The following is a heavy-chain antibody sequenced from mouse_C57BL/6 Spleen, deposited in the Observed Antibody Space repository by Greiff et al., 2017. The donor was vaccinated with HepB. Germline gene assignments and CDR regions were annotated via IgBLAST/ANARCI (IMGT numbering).Heavy chain of an antibody. D-gene: IGHD2-1*01. CDR1: GYTFTSYW. V-gene: IGHV1-52*01. Sequence: VQLQQPGAELVRPGSSVKLSCKASGYTFTSYWMHWVKQRPIQGLEWIGNIDPSDSETHYNQKFKDKATLTVDKSSSTAYMQLSSLTSEDSAVYYCARCYYGNSGYFDVWGTGTTVTVSS. J-gene: IGHJ1*03. CDR3: ARCYYGNSGYFDV. CDR2: IDPSDSET.